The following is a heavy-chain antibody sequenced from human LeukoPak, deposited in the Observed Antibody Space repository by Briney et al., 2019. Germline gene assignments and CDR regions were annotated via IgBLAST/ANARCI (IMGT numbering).Heavy chain of an antibody. Sequence: SVKVSCKASGGTFSSYAISWVRQAPGQGLEWMGGIIPIFGTANYAQKFQGRVTITADESTSTAYMELSSLRSEDTAVYYCARVAAHSSGWYGIDYWGQGTLVTVSS. D-gene: IGHD6-19*01. V-gene: IGHV1-69*13. CDR1: GGTFSSYA. CDR3: ARVAAHSSGWYGIDY. J-gene: IGHJ4*02. CDR2: IIPIFGTA.